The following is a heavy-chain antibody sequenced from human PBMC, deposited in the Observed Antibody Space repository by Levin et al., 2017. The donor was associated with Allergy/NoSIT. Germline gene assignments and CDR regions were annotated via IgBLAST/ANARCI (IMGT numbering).Heavy chain of an antibody. V-gene: IGHV1-2*02. CDR1: GYTFTGYY. J-gene: IGHJ2*01. CDR2: INPNSGDT. D-gene: IGHD6-13*01. Sequence: ASVKVSCKASGYTFTGYYMHWVRQAPGQGPEWMGWINPNSGDTNYAQKFQGRVTMTRDTSISTVYMELTRLRSDDTAVYYCARDRESSAAAVGTEYFGLWGRGTLVTVSS. CDR3: ARDRESSAAAVGTEYFGL.